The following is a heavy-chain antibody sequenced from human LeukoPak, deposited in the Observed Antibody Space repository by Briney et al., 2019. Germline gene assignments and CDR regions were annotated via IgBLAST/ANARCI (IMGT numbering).Heavy chain of an antibody. D-gene: IGHD1-26*01. Sequence: SETLSLTCTVSGGSISIYYWSWIRQPPGKGLEWIGYIYYSGSTNYNPSLKSRVTISVDTSKNQFSLKLSSVTAADTAVYYCARGRVGATKFDYWGQGTLVTVSS. CDR1: GGSISIYY. CDR3: ARGRVGATKFDY. V-gene: IGHV4-59*08. CDR2: IYYSGST. J-gene: IGHJ4*02.